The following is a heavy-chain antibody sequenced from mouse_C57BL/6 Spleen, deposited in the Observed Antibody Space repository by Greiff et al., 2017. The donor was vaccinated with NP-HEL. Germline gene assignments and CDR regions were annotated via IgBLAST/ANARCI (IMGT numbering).Heavy chain of an antibody. CDR3: TRFVGYYEGFDY. CDR2: IYPGSGNT. D-gene: IGHD2-3*01. Sequence: VQLQQSGAELVRPGASVKLSCKASGYTFTDYYINWVKQRHGQGLEWIARIYPGSGNTYYNEKFKGKATLTAEKSSSTAYLPLSSLTSEDSAVYFGTRFVGYYEGFDYWGQGTTLTVSS. CDR1: GYTFTDYY. V-gene: IGHV1-76*01. J-gene: IGHJ2*01.